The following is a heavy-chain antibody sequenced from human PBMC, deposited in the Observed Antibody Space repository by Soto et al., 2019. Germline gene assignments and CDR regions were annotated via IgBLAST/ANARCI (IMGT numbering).Heavy chain of an antibody. D-gene: IGHD6-19*01. CDR3: ANSHSSGPDY. V-gene: IGHV3-23*01. Sequence: GGSLRLFCAASGFTFSSYAMSWVRQAPGKGLEWVSAISGSGDSTYYADSVKGRFTISRDNSKNTLYLQMNSLRAEDTAVYYCANSHSSGPDYWGQGTLVTVSS. CDR1: GFTFSSYA. J-gene: IGHJ4*02. CDR2: ISGSGDST.